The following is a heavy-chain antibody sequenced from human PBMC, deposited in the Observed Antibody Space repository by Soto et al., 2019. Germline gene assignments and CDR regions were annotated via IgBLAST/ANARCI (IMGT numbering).Heavy chain of an antibody. Sequence: QMQLQESGPGLVKPSETLSLTCTVSGGSISIRDYYWGWIRQPPGKGLEWIGSVYYSGTTYYNPSLKSRVTISVDTSKNQFSLKVSSETAADTAVYYCARESRYNWFDPWGQGTLVTVSS. V-gene: IGHV4-39*02. CDR2: VYYSGTT. J-gene: IGHJ5*02. CDR3: ARESRYNWFDP. CDR1: GGSISIRDYY.